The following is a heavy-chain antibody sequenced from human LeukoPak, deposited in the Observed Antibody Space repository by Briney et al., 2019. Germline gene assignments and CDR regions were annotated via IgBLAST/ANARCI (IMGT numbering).Heavy chain of an antibody. CDR2: IYTSGST. Sequence: PSETLSLTCTVSGGSISSSSYYWGWIRQPAGKGLEWSGRIYTSGSTNYNPSLKSRVTISVDTSKNQFSLKLSSVTAADTAVYYCARDSSSWSRGFDYWGQGTLVTVSS. CDR3: ARDSSSWSRGFDY. V-gene: IGHV4-61*02. D-gene: IGHD6-13*01. J-gene: IGHJ4*02. CDR1: GGSISSSSYY.